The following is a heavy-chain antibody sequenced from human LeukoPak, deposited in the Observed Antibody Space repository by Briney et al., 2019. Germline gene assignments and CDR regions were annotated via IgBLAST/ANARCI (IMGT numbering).Heavy chain of an antibody. Sequence: GGSLRLSCAASGFTFSDYYMSWIRQAPGKGLEWVSYISSSGSTIYYADSVKGRFTISRDNAKNSLYLQMNSLRADDTAVYYCAKYRTTNAPPRNFDYWGQGTLVTVSS. CDR1: GFTFSDYY. D-gene: IGHD1-14*01. CDR2: ISSSGSTI. CDR3: AKYRTTNAPPRNFDY. V-gene: IGHV3-11*01. J-gene: IGHJ4*02.